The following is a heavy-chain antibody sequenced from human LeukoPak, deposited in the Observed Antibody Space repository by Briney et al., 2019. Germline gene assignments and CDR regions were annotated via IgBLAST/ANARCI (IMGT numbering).Heavy chain of an antibody. CDR2: ISGSGGST. J-gene: IGHJ4*02. CDR1: GFTFSTYA. D-gene: IGHD2-15*01. Sequence: GGSLRLSCAASGFTFSTYAMSWVRQAPGKGLEWVSAISGSGGSTYYADSVKGRFTISRDNSKNTLYLQMNSLRAEDTAVYYCAKGYCSGGSCPIDYWGQGTLVTVSS. CDR3: AKGYCSGGSCPIDY. V-gene: IGHV3-23*01.